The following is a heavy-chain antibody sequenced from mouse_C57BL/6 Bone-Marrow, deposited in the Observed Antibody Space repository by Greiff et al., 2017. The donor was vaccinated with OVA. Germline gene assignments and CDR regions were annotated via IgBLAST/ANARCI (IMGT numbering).Heavy chain of an antibody. D-gene: IGHD2-5*01. V-gene: IGHV5-4*01. J-gene: IGHJ3*01. CDR2: ISAGGSYT. CDR3: ARDAYYSIFAY. CDR1: GFTFSSYA. Sequence: EVQGVESGGGLVKPGGSLKLSCAASGFTFSSYAMSWVRQTPEKRLEWVATISAGGSYTYYPDNVKGRFTISRDNAKNNLYLQMSQLKSEDTAMYYCARDAYYSIFAYWGQGTLVTVSA.